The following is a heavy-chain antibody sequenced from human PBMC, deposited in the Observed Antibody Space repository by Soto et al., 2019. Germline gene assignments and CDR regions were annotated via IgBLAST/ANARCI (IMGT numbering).Heavy chain of an antibody. J-gene: IGHJ4*02. CDR2: INAGNGNT. CDR1: GYTFTSYA. Sequence: ASVKVSCKASGYTFTSYAMHWVRQAPGQRLEWMGWINAGNGNTKYSQKFQGRVTITRDTSASTAYMELSSLRSEDTAVYYCARKAGSSSYYYGSGTPQIFDYWGQGTLVTVSS. V-gene: IGHV1-3*01. CDR3: ARKAGSSSYYYGSGTPQIFDY. D-gene: IGHD3-10*01.